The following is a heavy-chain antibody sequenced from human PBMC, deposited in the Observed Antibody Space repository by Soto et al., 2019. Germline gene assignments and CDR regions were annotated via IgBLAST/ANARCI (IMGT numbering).Heavy chain of an antibody. CDR2: IYYSGST. D-gene: IGHD5-18*01. CDR3: AREGGRYRYGMFGY. CDR1: GGSVSSGSYY. Sequence: QVQLQESGPGLVKPSETLSLTCTVSGGSVSSGSYYWSWMRQPPGKGLEWIGYIYYSGSTNYNPSLVSRVTTSVDTPKNQFARKLSSVTAADTAVDCCAREGGRYRYGMFGYWGQGTLVTVSS. V-gene: IGHV4-61*01. J-gene: IGHJ4*02.